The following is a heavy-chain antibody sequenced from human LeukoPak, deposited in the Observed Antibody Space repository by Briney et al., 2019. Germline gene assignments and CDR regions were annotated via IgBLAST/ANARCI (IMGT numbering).Heavy chain of an antibody. CDR3: ATAIVVVVASTAAFDI. CDR2: FDPEDGET. Sequence: ASVKVSCKVSGYTLTELYMHWVRLTPGKGLEWMGGFDPEDGETIYAQKFQGRVTMTEDTSTDTAYMELTSLRSEDTAVYYRATAIVVVVASTAAFDIWGQGTMVTVSS. CDR1: GYTLTELY. J-gene: IGHJ3*02. D-gene: IGHD2-15*01. V-gene: IGHV1-24*01.